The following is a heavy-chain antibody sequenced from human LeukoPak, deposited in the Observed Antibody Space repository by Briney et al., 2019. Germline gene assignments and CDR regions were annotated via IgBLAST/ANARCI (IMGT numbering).Heavy chain of an antibody. D-gene: IGHD5-12*01. J-gene: IGHJ4*02. V-gene: IGHV1-2*02. CDR1: GYTFTCYY. CDR3: ARERGYRGTGFDY. CDR2: INPNSGGT. Sequence: ASVTVSFKASGYTFTCYYMHWVRQAPGQGLEWMGWINPNSGGTNYAQKFQGRVTMTRDTSISTAYKELSRLRSDDTAVYYCARERGYRGTGFDYWGQGTLVTVSS.